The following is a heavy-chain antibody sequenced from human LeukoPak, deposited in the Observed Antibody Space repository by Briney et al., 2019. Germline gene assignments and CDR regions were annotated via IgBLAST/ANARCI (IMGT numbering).Heavy chain of an antibody. CDR3: ANSGWQTNRKKN. Sequence: PGGSLRLSCAASGFTFSSYGMHWVRQAPDKGLEWVAVIWYDGSNKYYADSVKGRFTISRDNSKNTLYLQMNSLRAEDTAVYYCANSGWQTNRKKNWGQGTLVTVSS. CDR1: GFTFSSYG. V-gene: IGHV3-30*02. J-gene: IGHJ4*02. CDR2: IWYDGSNK. D-gene: IGHD6-19*01.